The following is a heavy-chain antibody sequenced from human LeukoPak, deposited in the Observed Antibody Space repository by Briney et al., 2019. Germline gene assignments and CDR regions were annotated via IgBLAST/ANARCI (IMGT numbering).Heavy chain of an antibody. CDR1: GGSISSSSYY. D-gene: IGHD6-13*01. J-gene: IGHJ5*02. Sequence: SETLSLTCTVSGGSISSSSYYWGWIRQPPGKGLEWIGSIYYSGSTYYNPSLKSRVTISVDTSKNQFSLRLSSVTAADTAVYYCARRSTAPIAGTGVNWFDPWGQGTLVTVSS. V-gene: IGHV4-39*01. CDR2: IYYSGST. CDR3: ARRSTAPIAGTGVNWFDP.